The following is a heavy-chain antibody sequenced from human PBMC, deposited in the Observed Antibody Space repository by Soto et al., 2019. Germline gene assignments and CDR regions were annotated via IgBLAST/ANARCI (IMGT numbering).Heavy chain of an antibody. Sequence: ASVKVSCKASGDTFTDYYLHWVRQAPGQGLEWMGWINPNNGDTSYAQNFQDRVTMTRDTAISTAYMELTSLRSDDTAVYYCARPTLDREFVYWGQGTLVTVSS. V-gene: IGHV1-2*02. J-gene: IGHJ4*02. D-gene: IGHD3-10*01. CDR3: ARPTLDREFVY. CDR2: INPNNGDT. CDR1: GDTFTDYY.